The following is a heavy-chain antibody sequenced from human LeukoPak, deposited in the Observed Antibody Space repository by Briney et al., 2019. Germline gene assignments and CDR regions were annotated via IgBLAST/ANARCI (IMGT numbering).Heavy chain of an antibody. Sequence: GSVEVSCKASGYTFTTYGISWVRQAPGQGLEWMGWISAYNGNTNFAQKLQGRVTMTTDTSTSTAYMQLRSLRSDDTAVYYCARTLSGSYPENWFDPWGQGTLVTVSS. J-gene: IGHJ5*02. CDR1: GYTFTTYG. CDR2: ISAYNGNT. CDR3: ARTLSGSYPENWFDP. V-gene: IGHV1-18*01. D-gene: IGHD1-26*01.